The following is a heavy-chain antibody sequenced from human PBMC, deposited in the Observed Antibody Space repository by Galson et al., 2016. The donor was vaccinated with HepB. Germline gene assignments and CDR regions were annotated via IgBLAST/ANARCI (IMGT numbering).Heavy chain of an antibody. J-gene: IGHJ6*02. V-gene: IGHV3-48*03. CDR3: ARVMSMATRRGGDYYYYGMGV. CDR2: ISSSGSPI. CDR1: AFTFNSYW. D-gene: IGHD6-6*01. Sequence: SLRLSCAASAFTFNSYWMSWVRQAPGKGLEWISYISSSGSPIYYADSVKGRFTISRDNAKDSLHLQMNSLRAEDTSVYYCARVMSMATRRGGDYYYYGMGVWGQGTTVTVSS.